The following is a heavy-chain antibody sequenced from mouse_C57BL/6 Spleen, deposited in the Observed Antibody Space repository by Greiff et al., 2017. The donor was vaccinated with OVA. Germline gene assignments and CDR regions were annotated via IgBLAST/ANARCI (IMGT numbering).Heavy chain of an antibody. CDR3: ARGTHDYGSSYVAMDY. J-gene: IGHJ4*01. D-gene: IGHD1-1*01. CDR2: IDPSDSYT. CDR1: GYTFTSYW. Sequence: QVQLQQPGAELVKPGASVKLSCKASGYTFTSYWMQWVKQRPGQGLEWIGEIDPSDSYTNYNQKFKGKATLTVDTSSRTAYMQLSSLTSEDAAVYYCARGTHDYGSSYVAMDYWGQGTSVTVSS. V-gene: IGHV1-50*01.